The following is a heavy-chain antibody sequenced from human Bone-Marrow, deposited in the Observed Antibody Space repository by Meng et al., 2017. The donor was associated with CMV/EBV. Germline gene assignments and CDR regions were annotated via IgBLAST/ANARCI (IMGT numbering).Heavy chain of an antibody. D-gene: IGHD2-2*01. CDR1: GFTFSSYS. CDR3: ARARLVVPAPYRPHYYYGMDV. V-gene: IGHV3-21*04. J-gene: IGHJ6*02. CDR2: ISSSSSYI. Sequence: GESLKISCAASGFTFSSYSMNWVRQAPGKGLEWVSSISSSSSYIYYTDSVKGRFTISRDNAKNSLYLQMNSLRAEDTALYYCARARLVVPAPYRPHYYYGMDVWGQGTTVTVSS.